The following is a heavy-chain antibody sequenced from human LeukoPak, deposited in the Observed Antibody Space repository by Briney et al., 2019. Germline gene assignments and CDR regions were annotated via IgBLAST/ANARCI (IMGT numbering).Heavy chain of an antibody. D-gene: IGHD5-18*01. V-gene: IGHV3-23*01. CDR1: GFTVSSNY. J-gene: IGHJ6*03. CDR3: AKAGIQLWLRYYYYYMDV. CDR2: ISGSGGGT. Sequence: GGSLRLSCAASGFTVSSNYMSWVRQAPGKGLEWVSAISGSGGGTYYADSVKGRFTISRDNSKNTLYLQMNSLRAEDTAVYYCAKAGIQLWLRYYYYYMDVWGKGTTVTISS.